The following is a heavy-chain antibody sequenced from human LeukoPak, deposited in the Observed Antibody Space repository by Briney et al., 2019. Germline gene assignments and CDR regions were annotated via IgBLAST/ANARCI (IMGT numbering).Heavy chain of an antibody. Sequence: ASVKVSCKASGYIFSGYYMHWVRQPPGQGLEWMGWINPNSGGTNHAQKFRGRATMTRDTSISTAYMELRGLRSDDTAVYYCARESLGSVDPRGYSTTVSQDVWGKGTTVTISS. V-gene: IGHV1-2*02. J-gene: IGHJ6*04. CDR3: ARESLGSVDPRGYSTTVSQDV. CDR1: GYIFSGYY. CDR2: INPNSGGT. D-gene: IGHD4-17*01.